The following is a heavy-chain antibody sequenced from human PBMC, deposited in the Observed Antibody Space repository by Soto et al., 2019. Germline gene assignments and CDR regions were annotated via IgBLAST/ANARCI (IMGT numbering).Heavy chain of an antibody. V-gene: IGHV5-51*01. D-gene: IGHD4-17*01. J-gene: IGHJ6*02. CDR2: IYPGDSDT. CDR3: ARLNDYCGNSHYYYYGMDV. Sequence: GESLKISCKGSGYSFTSYWIGWVRQMPGKGLEWMGIIYPGDSDTRYSPSFQGQVTISADKSISTAYLQWRSLKASDTAMYYCARLNDYCGNSHYYYYGMDVWGQGTTVTVSS. CDR1: GYSFTSYW.